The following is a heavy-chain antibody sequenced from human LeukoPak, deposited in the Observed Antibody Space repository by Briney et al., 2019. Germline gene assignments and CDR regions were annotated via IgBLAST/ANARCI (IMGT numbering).Heavy chain of an antibody. D-gene: IGHD2-15*01. CDR2: IYTSGST. J-gene: IGHJ3*02. CDR3: ASDRIEVDAFDI. Sequence: SETLSLTCTVPGGSISSGSYFWSWIRQPAGKGLEWIGRIYTSGSTNYNPSLKSRVTISVDTSKNQFSLKLSSVTAADTAVYYCASDRIEVDAFDIWGQGTVVTVSS. V-gene: IGHV4-61*02. CDR1: GGSISSGSYF.